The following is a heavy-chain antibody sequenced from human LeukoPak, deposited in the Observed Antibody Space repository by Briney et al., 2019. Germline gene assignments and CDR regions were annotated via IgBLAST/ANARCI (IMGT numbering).Heavy chain of an antibody. CDR1: GFTFSSYG. Sequence: GGSLRLSCAASGFTFSSYGMHWVRQAPGKGLEWVAVIWYDGSNKYYADSVKGRFTISRDNSKNTLYLQTDSLRAEDTAVYYCARQFPPYGSGSYYNAPDYWGQGTLVTVSS. CDR2: IWYDGSNK. V-gene: IGHV3-33*01. J-gene: IGHJ4*02. CDR3: ARQFPPYGSGSYYNAPDY. D-gene: IGHD3-10*01.